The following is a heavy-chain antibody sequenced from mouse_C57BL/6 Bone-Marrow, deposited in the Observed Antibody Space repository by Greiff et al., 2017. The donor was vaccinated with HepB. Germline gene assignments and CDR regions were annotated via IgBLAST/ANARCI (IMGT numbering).Heavy chain of an antibody. Sequence: VQLKESGGGLVQPGGSLKLSCAASGFTFSDYGMAWVRQAPRKGPEWVAFISNLAYSIYYADTVTGRFTISRENAKNTLYLEMSSLRSEDTAMYYCARREGMVTTKGWFAYWGQGTLVTVSA. J-gene: IGHJ3*01. V-gene: IGHV5-15*01. CDR1: GFTFSDYG. CDR3: ARREGMVTTKGWFAY. D-gene: IGHD2-2*01. CDR2: ISNLAYSI.